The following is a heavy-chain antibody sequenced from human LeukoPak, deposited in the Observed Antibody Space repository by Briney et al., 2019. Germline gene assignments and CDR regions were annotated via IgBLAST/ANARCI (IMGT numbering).Heavy chain of an antibody. Sequence: GFLRLSCAASGFTFSSHGMHWVRQGPGKGLEWVAFIQFDGSEEFYADSVRGRFTISRDNSKNTLYLQMNSLRAEDTAVYYCARDVKLTPFHYWGQGTLVTVSS. CDR3: ARDVKLTPFHY. D-gene: IGHD2/OR15-2a*01. J-gene: IGHJ4*02. CDR2: IQFDGSEE. V-gene: IGHV3-30*02. CDR1: GFTFSSHG.